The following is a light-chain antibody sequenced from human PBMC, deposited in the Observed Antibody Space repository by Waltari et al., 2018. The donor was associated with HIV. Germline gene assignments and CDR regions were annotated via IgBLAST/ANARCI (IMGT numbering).Light chain of an antibody. CDR2: VGTGGIVG. J-gene: IGLJ3*02. Sequence: QPVLTQPPSASASLGASVTLTCTLSSGNSNYKVDWYQQRPGKGPRFVMRVGTGGIVGSKGDGIPDRFSGLGSGLNRYLTIKNIQEEDESDYHCGADHGSGSNFRWVFGGGTKLTVL. V-gene: IGLV9-49*01. CDR1: SGNSNYK. CDR3: GADHGSGSNFRWV.